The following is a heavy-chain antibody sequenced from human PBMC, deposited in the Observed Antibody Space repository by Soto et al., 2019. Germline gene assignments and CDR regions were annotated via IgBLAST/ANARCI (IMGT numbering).Heavy chain of an antibody. CDR2: VDSAGSGT. Sequence: VPLVESGGGSVQPGGSLRLSCVASGITFSGFWMHWVRQVPGQGLVWVARVDSAGSGTSYADSVKGRFTISRDNAKNTLSLQMDSLRVDDTAVYYCATVFEHWGQGIPVTVSS. CDR1: GITFSGFW. CDR3: ATVFEH. V-gene: IGHV3-74*01. J-gene: IGHJ4*02.